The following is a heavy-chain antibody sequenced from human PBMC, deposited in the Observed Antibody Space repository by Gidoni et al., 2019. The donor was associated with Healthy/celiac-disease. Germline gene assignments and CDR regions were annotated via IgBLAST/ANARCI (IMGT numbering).Heavy chain of an antibody. D-gene: IGHD1-26*01. CDR3: ARVRGSYGYWYFDL. CDR1: GFTFRSYW. CDR2: IKSDGSST. Sequence: EVQLVESGGGLVQPGGSLRLSCAASGFTFRSYWMHWCRQAPGKGLVWVSRIKSDGSSTSYADSGKGRFTISRDNAKNTLYLQMNRLRAEDTAVYYCARVRGSYGYWYFDLWGRGTLVTVSS. J-gene: IGHJ2*01. V-gene: IGHV3-74*01.